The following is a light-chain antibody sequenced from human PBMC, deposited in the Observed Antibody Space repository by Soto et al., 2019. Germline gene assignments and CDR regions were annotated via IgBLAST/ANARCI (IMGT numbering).Light chain of an antibody. J-gene: IGKJ2*01. Sequence: DIQMTQSASSLSASVGDRVTITCQASQDINDRLNWYQQKPGKAPKILISDASSLETGVPSRFSGDGSGTDFTLTINNLQPEDFATYHCQQFDSLPYTFGQVTSLEI. CDR2: DAS. V-gene: IGKV1-33*01. CDR3: QQFDSLPYT. CDR1: QDINDR.